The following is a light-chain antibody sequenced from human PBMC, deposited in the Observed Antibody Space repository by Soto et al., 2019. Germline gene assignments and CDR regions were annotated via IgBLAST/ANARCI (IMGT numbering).Light chain of an antibody. J-gene: IGLJ2*01. CDR1: SSNIGAGYD. V-gene: IGLV1-40*01. Sequence: QSVLTQPPSVSGAPGQRVTISCTGSSSNIGAGYDVHWYKQLPGTAPKLLIYDNNNRPSGVPDRFSGSKSDTSASLAITGLQAEDEADYYCQSFDTSLSGFLVFGGGSKRTVL. CDR2: DNN. CDR3: QSFDTSLSGFLV.